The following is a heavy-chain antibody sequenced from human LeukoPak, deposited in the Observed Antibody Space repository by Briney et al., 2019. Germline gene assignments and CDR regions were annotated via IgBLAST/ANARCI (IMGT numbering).Heavy chain of an antibody. Sequence: GGSLRLSCAASGFTFSIHAMNWVRQAPGKGLEWVSSISANGDETHYADSVKGRFTISRDNSKNTLYLQINNPRVEDTAVYYCAKRYYDFPLDYWGQGTLVTVSS. CDR2: ISANGDET. CDR3: AKRYYDFPLDY. J-gene: IGHJ4*02. CDR1: GFTFSIHA. V-gene: IGHV3-23*01. D-gene: IGHD3-3*01.